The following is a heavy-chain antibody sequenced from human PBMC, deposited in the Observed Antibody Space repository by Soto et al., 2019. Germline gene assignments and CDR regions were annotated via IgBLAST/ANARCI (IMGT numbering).Heavy chain of an antibody. J-gene: IGHJ4*02. Sequence: PGGSLRLSCSASVFSFSDHFMDWVRQAPGKGLQWVGRIQTKRQTYITEYAASLEGRFSISRDDSKNSLYLQVNRLKTEDTAVYLCACIRGTFGGWAPGMLVTVS. D-gene: IGHD3-16*01. CDR2: IQTKRQTYIT. V-gene: IGHV3-72*01. CDR1: VFSFSDHF. CDR3: ACIRGTFGG.